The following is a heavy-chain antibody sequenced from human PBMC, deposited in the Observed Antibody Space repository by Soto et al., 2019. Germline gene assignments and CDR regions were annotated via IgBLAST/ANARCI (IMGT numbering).Heavy chain of an antibody. J-gene: IGHJ3*02. CDR1: GFTFSSYA. CDR2: ISGSGGST. D-gene: IGHD2-15*01. CDR3: AKLFIWAPLTLLGYCSGGSCYSLAFDI. V-gene: IGHV3-23*01. Sequence: GGSLRLSCAASGFTFSSYAMGWVRQAPGKGLEWVSAISGSGGSTYYADSVKGRFTISRDNSKNTLYLQMNSLRAEDTAVYFCAKLFIWAPLTLLGYCSGGSCYSLAFDIWGQGTMVTVSS.